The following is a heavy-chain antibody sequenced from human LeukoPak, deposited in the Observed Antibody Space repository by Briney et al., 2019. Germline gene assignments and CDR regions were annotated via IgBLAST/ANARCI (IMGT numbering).Heavy chain of an antibody. CDR2: INHGGST. J-gene: IGHJ4*02. CDR1: GGSISGYY. Sequence: KPSETLPLTCAVYGGSISGYYWSWIRQTPGKGLEGIGEINHGGSTNYNASLKSRVTISVDKSKKQFSLKLYSVAAADTAVYYCARREGIEAAGTDYWGQGTLVTVSS. CDR3: ARREGIEAAGTDY. D-gene: IGHD6-13*01. V-gene: IGHV4-34*01.